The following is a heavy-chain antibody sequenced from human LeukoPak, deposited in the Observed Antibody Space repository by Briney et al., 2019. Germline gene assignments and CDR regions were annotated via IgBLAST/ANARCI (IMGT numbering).Heavy chain of an antibody. CDR3: ARDTTYYDILTGFKTLDY. CDR1: GYTFTDYA. CDR2: INTNTGNP. J-gene: IGHJ4*02. V-gene: IGHV7-4-1*02. D-gene: IGHD3-9*01. Sequence: ASVKVSCKPSGYTFTDYAINWVRQAPGQGLEWMGWINTNTGNPTYAQGFTGRFVFSLDTSVSTAYLQISSLKAEDTAVYYCARDTTYYDILTGFKTLDYWGQGTLVTVSS.